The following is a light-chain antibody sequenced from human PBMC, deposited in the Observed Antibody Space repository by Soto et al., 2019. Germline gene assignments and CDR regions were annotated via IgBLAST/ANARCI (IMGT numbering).Light chain of an antibody. CDR2: EGS. CDR3: CSYAGSSPVV. J-gene: IGLJ2*01. V-gene: IGLV2-23*01. CDR1: SSDVGSYNL. Sequence: QSVLTQPASVSGSPGQSITISCTGTSSDVGSYNLVSWYQQHPDKAPKLMIYEGSKRPSGVSNRFSGSKSGNTASLTISGLQAEDEADYYCCSYAGSSPVVFGGGTKVTVL.